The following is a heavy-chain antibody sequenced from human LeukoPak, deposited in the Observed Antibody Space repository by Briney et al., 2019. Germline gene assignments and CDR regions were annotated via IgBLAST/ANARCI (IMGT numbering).Heavy chain of an antibody. V-gene: IGHV4-59*12. Sequence: SETLSLTCTVSGASISRYYWSWIRQPPGKGLEWIGEIHHSGSTNYNPSLKSRLTISEDKSKNQFSLKLSSVTAADTAVYYCARKDWNDVRAFDIWGQGTLVTVSS. CDR3: ARKDWNDVRAFDI. D-gene: IGHD1-1*01. CDR1: GASISRYY. J-gene: IGHJ3*02. CDR2: IHHSGST.